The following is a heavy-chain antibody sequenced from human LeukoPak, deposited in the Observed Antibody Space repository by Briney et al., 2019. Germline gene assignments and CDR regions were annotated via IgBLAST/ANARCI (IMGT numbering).Heavy chain of an antibody. Sequence: GGSLRLSCAASGFTFSRCGMHWVRQAPGKGLEWLAVFSYDGINKYYTDSVKGRFTISRDNSKNTLYLQMNSLRAEDTAVYYCVKEQDSGYYRTSDYWGQGTLVTVSS. D-gene: IGHD3-3*01. J-gene: IGHJ4*02. CDR3: VKEQDSGYYRTSDY. CDR1: GFTFSRCG. CDR2: FSYDGINK. V-gene: IGHV3-30*18.